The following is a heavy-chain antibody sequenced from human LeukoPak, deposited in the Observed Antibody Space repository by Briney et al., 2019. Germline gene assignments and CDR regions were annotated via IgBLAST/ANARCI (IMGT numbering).Heavy chain of an antibody. V-gene: IGHV1-69-2*01. CDR3: ATASRGTYYDFWSGYYQGDWFDP. CDR1: GYTFTDYY. CDR2: VDPEDGET. Sequence: ASVKISCKVSGYTFTDYYMHWVQQAPGKELEWMGLVDPEDGETIYAEKFQGRVTITADTSTDTAYMELSSLRSEDTAVYYCATASRGTYYDFWSGYYQGDWFDPWGQGTLVTVSS. J-gene: IGHJ5*02. D-gene: IGHD3-3*01.